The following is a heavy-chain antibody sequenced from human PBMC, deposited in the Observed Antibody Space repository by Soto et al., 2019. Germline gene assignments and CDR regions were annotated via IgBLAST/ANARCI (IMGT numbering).Heavy chain of an antibody. CDR3: ARGGVDLVATSAFDY. CDR2: INPILGIP. D-gene: IGHD5-12*01. V-gene: IGHV1-69*10. Sequence: QVQLVQSGAEVKKPGSSVKVSCKASGATYSNSAISWVRQAPGQGLEWMGGINPILGIPDYAHKFQGRVTITADESTNTAYMDLGSLRSEDTALYFCARGGVDLVATSAFDYWGQGTLVTVSS. CDR1: GATYSNSA. J-gene: IGHJ4*02.